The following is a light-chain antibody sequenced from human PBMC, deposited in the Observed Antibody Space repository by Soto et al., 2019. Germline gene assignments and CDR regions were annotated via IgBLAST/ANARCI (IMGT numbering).Light chain of an antibody. J-gene: IGKJ5*01. V-gene: IGKV3-11*01. Sequence: VLTQSPAALSVSPGNRVTLSCRYNERISHSLAWYQQKPGQAPRILIYDASFRATGIPERFSGSGSGTDFTLSISSLEPEDFAVYYCQLSQQRSSWPPIAFGQGTRLEIK. CDR3: QLSQQRSSWPPIA. CDR2: DAS. CDR1: ERISHS.